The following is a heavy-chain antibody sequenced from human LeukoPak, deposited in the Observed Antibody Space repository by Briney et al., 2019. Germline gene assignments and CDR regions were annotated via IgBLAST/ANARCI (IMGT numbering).Heavy chain of an antibody. Sequence: GGSLRLSCAASGFSFSNYWMNWVRQAPGKGLERVANIKQDGSEKYYVDSVKGRFTISRDNAKNSLYLQMNSLRAEDTAVYYCARGRGGGYWGQGTLVTVSS. V-gene: IGHV3-7*01. CDR1: GFSFSNYW. D-gene: IGHD2-15*01. CDR2: IKQDGSEK. J-gene: IGHJ4*02. CDR3: ARGRGGGY.